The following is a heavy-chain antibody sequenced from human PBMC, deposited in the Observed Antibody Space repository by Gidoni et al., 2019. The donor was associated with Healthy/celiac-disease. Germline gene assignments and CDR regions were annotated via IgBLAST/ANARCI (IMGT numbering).Heavy chain of an antibody. CDR2: INHSGST. V-gene: IGHV4-34*01. J-gene: IGHJ4*02. CDR3: ARGKGVVRGVHDY. D-gene: IGHD3-10*01. CDR1: GGSFSGYY. Sequence: QVQLQQWGAGLLKPSETLSLTCAVYGGSFSGYYWSWIRQPPGKGLEWIGEINHSGSTNYNPSLKSRVTISVDTSKNQFSLKLSSVTAADTAVYYCARGKGVVRGVHDYWGQGTLVTVSS.